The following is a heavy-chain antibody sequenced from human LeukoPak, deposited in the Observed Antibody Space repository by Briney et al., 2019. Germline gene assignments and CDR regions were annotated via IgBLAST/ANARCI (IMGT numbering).Heavy chain of an antibody. V-gene: IGHV3-15*01. CDR3: TTRGYSSGWYY. CDR2: IKSKTDGGTT. D-gene: IGHD6-19*01. Sequence: PGGSLRLSCAASGVTLSNAWMSWVRQAPGKGLEWVGRIKSKTDGGTTDYAAPVKGRFTISRDDPKNTLYLQMNSLKTEDTAVYYCTTRGYSSGWYYWGQGTLVTVSS. CDR1: GVTLSNAW. J-gene: IGHJ4*02.